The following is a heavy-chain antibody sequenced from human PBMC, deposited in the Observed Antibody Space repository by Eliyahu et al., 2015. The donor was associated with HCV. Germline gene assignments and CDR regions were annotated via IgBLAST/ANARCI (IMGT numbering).Heavy chain of an antibody. CDR3: ARDGGFYGDYEVDY. Sequence: QVQLQESGPGLVKPSETLSLTCTVSGYSIXSGYXWGWIRQPPGKGVEWVGGIYHSGGTYYNPSLKSRVTISVDTSKNQFSLKLSSVTAADTAVYYCARDGGFYGDYEVDYWGQGTLVTVSS. J-gene: IGHJ4*02. V-gene: IGHV4-38-2*02. D-gene: IGHD4-17*01. CDR2: IYHSGGT. CDR1: GYSIXSGYX.